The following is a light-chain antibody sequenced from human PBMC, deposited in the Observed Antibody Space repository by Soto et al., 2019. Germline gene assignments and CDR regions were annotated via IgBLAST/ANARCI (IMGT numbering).Light chain of an antibody. CDR3: QQHSNWPLT. CDR2: DVS. CDR1: QSVTSY. V-gene: IGKV3-11*01. Sequence: EIVLTQSPATLSLAPGERATLSCMASQSVTSYLAWCQQKPGQAPRLLIYDVSNRASGIPARFSGSGSETDFTLTISSLETEDFAVYYCQQHSNWPLTFGGGTKVDIK. J-gene: IGKJ4*01.